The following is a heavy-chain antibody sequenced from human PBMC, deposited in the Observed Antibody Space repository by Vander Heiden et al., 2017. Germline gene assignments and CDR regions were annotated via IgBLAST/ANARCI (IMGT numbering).Heavy chain of an antibody. V-gene: IGHV3-48*01. Sequence: EVQLVESGGGLVQPGGSLRPSCAASGFTFSSYSMNWVRQAPGKGLEWVSYISSSSSTIYYADSVKGRFTISRDNAKNSLYLQMNSLRAEDTAVYYCARDSRGSSGYIDYWGQGTLVTVSS. D-gene: IGHD6-19*01. J-gene: IGHJ4*02. CDR2: ISSSSSTI. CDR3: ARDSRGSSGYIDY. CDR1: GFTFSSYS.